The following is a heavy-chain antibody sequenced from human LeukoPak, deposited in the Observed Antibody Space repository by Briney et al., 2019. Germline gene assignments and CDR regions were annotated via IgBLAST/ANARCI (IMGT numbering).Heavy chain of an antibody. Sequence: ASVKVSCKASGGTFSSDAMSWVRQAPGQGLEWMGGIIPIFGTGNYAQKVKGRVTITTDNATSTAYMELSSLSSEDTAVYYCARVAGSSWNYFDYWGQGTLVTVSS. CDR3: ARVAGSSWNYFDY. CDR1: GGTFSSDA. J-gene: IGHJ4*02. V-gene: IGHV1-69*05. CDR2: IIPIFGTG.